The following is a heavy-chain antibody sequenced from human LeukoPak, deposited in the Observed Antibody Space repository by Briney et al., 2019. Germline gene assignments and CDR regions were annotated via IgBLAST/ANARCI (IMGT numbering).Heavy chain of an antibody. V-gene: IGHV5-51*01. Sequence: GESLKISCKGSEYSFTSYWIGWVRQMPGKGLEWMGIIYPGDSDTRYRPSFQGQVTISADKSISTVYLQWSSLKASDTAMYYCARRSSVAGPVDYWGQGTLVTVSS. D-gene: IGHD6-19*01. CDR1: EYSFTSYW. CDR3: ARRSSVAGPVDY. J-gene: IGHJ4*02. CDR2: IYPGDSDT.